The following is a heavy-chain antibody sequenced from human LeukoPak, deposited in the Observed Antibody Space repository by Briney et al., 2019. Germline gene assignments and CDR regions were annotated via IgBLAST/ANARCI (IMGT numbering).Heavy chain of an antibody. CDR2: MNPNSGGT. D-gene: IGHD4-17*01. CDR3: ARSTVTPLGYYYGMDV. Sequence: ASVKVSCKASGYTFTGYYMHWVRQAPGQGLEWTGWMNPNSGGTNYAQKFQGRVTMTRDTSISTAYMELSRLRSDDTAVYYCARSTVTPLGYYYGMDVWGQGTTVTDSS. J-gene: IGHJ6*02. V-gene: IGHV1-2*02. CDR1: GYTFTGYY.